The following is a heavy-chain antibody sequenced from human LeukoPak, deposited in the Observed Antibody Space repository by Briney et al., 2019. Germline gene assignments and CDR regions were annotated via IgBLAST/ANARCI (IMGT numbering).Heavy chain of an antibody. D-gene: IGHD6-6*01. V-gene: IGHV3-48*01. CDR2: ISDSGI. J-gene: IGHJ4*02. Sequence: PGGSLRLSCATSGFTFTTYGMNWVRQAPGKGLEWISYISDSGILYADSVKGRFTISRDNARNSLYLQMNSLRAEDTAVYYCAKSKLARPGPYYFDYWGQGTLVTVSS. CDR3: AKSKLARPGPYYFDY. CDR1: GFTFTTYG.